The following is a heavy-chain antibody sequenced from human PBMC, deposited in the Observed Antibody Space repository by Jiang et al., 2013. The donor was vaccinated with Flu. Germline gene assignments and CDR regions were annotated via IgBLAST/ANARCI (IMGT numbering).Heavy chain of an antibody. Sequence: GSGLVKPSETLSLTCTVSGGSISSYHWTWIRQPPGKGLEWIGHIYYTGTTEYNPSLKSRVAISMNTSKTQFSLNLRSVTAADTAVYYCARDDAANPRALVYWG. V-gene: IGHV4-59*01. J-gene: IGHJ4*01. CDR3: ARDDAANPRALVY. D-gene: IGHD4/OR15-4a*01. CDR2: IYYTGTT. CDR1: GGSISSYH.